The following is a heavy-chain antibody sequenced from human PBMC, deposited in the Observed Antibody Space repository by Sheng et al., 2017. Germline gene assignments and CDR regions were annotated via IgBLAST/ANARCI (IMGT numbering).Heavy chain of an antibody. CDR1: GFTFSSYA. Sequence: QVQLVESGGGVVQPGRSLRLSCAASGFTFSSYAMHWVRQAPGKGLEWVAVISYDGSNKYYADSVKGRFTISRDNSKNTLYLQMNSLRAEDTAVYYCARGLMAGHDYGDYWGQGTLVTVSS. CDR3: ARGLMAGHDYGDY. CDR2: ISYDGSNK. V-gene: IGHV3-30-3*01. D-gene: IGHD3-10*01. J-gene: IGHJ4*02.